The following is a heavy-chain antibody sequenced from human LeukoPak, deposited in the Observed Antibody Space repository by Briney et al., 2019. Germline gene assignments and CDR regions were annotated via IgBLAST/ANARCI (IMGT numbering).Heavy chain of an antibody. J-gene: IGHJ4*02. V-gene: IGHV1-69*13. D-gene: IGHD5-12*01. CDR3: ARVAGATKTFDY. CDR2: IIPIFGTA. Sequence: SVKVSCKASGGTFSSYAISWVRQAPGQGLEWMGGIIPIFGTANYAQKFQGRVTITADESTSTAYMELSSLRSEDTAVYYCARVAGATKTFDYWGQGTLVIVSS. CDR1: GGTFSSYA.